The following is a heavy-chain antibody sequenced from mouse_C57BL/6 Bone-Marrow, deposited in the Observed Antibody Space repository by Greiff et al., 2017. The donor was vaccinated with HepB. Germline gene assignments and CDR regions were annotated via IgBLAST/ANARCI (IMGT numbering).Heavy chain of an antibody. CDR3: AGYRDGGQFAY. Sequence: VQLQQSGPELVKPGASVKISCKASGYAFSSSWMNWVKQRPGKGLEWIGRIYPGDGDTNYNGKFKGKATLTADKSSSTAYMQLSSLTSEDSAVYFCAGYRDGGQFAYWGKGTLVTVSA. D-gene: IGHD3-3*01. CDR1: GYAFSSSW. CDR2: IYPGDGDT. V-gene: IGHV1-82*01. J-gene: IGHJ3*01.